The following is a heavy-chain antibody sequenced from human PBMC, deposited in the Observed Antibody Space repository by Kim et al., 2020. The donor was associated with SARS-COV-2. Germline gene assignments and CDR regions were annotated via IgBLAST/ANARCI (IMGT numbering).Heavy chain of an antibody. V-gene: IGHV1-3*01. CDR2: INAGNGNT. CDR3: AREAPHSTRCPYSSGWTEDRYFQH. CDR1: GYTFTSYA. J-gene: IGHJ1*01. D-gene: IGHD6-19*01. Sequence: ASVKVSCKASGYTFTSYAMHWVRQAPGQRLEWMGWINAGNGNTKYSQKFQGRVTITRDTSASTAYMELSSLRSEDTAVYYCAREAPHSTRCPYSSGWTEDRYFQHWGQGTLVTVSS.